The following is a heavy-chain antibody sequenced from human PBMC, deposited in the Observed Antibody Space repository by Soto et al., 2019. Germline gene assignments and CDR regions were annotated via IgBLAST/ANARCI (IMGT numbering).Heavy chain of an antibody. CDR2: IIPLFRTP. Sequence: QAQLVQSAAEVKEPGSSVKVSCKASGGTFDRYAISWLRQAPGQGLEWMGGIIPLFRTPDYAQKFQGRVTITADESTSTAYMELSSLKSEDTAVYYCARDHDRLQVGGNYYYRLDVWGQGTTITVSS. CDR1: GGTFDRYA. CDR3: ARDHDRLQVGGNYYYRLDV. D-gene: IGHD4-4*01. V-gene: IGHV1-69*12. J-gene: IGHJ6*02.